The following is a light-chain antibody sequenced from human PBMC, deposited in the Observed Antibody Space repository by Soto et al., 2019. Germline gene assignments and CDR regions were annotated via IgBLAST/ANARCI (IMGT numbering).Light chain of an antibody. CDR1: SSDVGGYNY. CDR2: EVS. J-gene: IGLJ2*01. CDR3: SSYADSNIL. Sequence: QSALTQPPSASGSPGQSVTISCTGTSSDVGGYNYVSWYKQHPGKAPKLMISEVSKRPSGVPDRFSGSKSGNTASLTVSGLQAEDEADYYCSSYADSNILFGGGTKLTVL. V-gene: IGLV2-8*01.